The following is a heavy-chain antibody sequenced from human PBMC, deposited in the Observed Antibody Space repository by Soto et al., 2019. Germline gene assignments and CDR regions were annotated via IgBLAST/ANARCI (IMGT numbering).Heavy chain of an antibody. Sequence: SETLSLTCTVSGGSISSSSYYWGWIRQPPGKGLEWIGSIYYSGSTYYNPSLKSRVTISVDTSKNQFSLKLSSVTAADTAVYYCARPQYDYYYYMDVWGKGTTVTVSS. D-gene: IGHD2-8*01. V-gene: IGHV4-39*01. CDR1: GGSISSSSYY. CDR2: IYYSGST. J-gene: IGHJ6*03. CDR3: ARPQYDYYYYMDV.